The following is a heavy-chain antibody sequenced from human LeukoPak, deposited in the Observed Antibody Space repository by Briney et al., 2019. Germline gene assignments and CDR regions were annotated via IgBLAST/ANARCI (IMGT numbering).Heavy chain of an antibody. CDR1: GYTFTGFA. Sequence: ASVKVSCKASGYTFTGFAIHWVRQAPGQRLEWMGWINAGNGNTKYSQKFQGRVTITRDTSASTAYMELSSLRSEDTAVYYCARVFGSGYDEWGQGTLVTVSS. D-gene: IGHD5-12*01. CDR2: INAGNGNT. V-gene: IGHV1-3*01. CDR3: ARVFGSGYDE. J-gene: IGHJ4*02.